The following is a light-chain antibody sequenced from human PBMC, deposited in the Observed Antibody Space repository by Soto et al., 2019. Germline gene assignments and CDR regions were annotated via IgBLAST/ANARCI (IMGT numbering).Light chain of an antibody. V-gene: IGKV1-6*01. J-gene: IGKJ3*01. CDR2: AAS. CDR3: LQDYNYPFT. Sequence: AIQMTQSPSSLSASVGDRVTITCRASQGIGNDLGWYQQKPGKAPNLLIYAASTLQSGVPSRFSGSGSGTDFTLTISSLQPEDFATYYCLQDYNYPFTFGPGTKVDIK. CDR1: QGIGND.